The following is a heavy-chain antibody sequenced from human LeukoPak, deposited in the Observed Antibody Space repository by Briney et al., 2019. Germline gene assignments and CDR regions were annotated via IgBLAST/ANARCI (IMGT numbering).Heavy chain of an antibody. D-gene: IGHD6-13*01. CDR1: GFTFDDYA. CDR2: ISWNSGSI. V-gene: IGHV3-9*01. J-gene: IGHJ4*02. Sequence: GGSLRLSCAASGFTFDDYAMHWVRQAPGKGLEWVSGISWNSGSIGYADSVKGRFTISRDNAKNSLYLQMNSLRAEDTALYYCAKGSAAGSPPRDYWGQGALVTVSS. CDR3: AKGSAAGSPPRDY.